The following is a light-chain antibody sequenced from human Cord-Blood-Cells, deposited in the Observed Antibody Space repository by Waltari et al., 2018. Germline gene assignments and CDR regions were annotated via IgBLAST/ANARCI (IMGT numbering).Light chain of an antibody. CDR1: SSDVGGYNY. J-gene: IGLJ2*01. Sequence: QSALTQPRSVSGSPGQSVTISCTGTSSDVGGYNYVSWYQQHPGKAPKIMIYDVSKRPSGVPVRFSGSKSGTTASLTISGLQAEDEADYYCCSYAGSYTVVFGGGTKLTVL. CDR2: DVS. V-gene: IGLV2-11*01. CDR3: CSYAGSYTVV.